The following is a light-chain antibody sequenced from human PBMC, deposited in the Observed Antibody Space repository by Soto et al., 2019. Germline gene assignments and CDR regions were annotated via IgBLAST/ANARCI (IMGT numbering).Light chain of an antibody. J-gene: IGKJ4*01. CDR1: QNIGRF. CDR3: QQSFTTPLT. V-gene: IGKV1-39*01. Sequence: DIQMTQSPSSLSASVVDRATITCRASQNIGRFLNWHQQKPGKAPNVLINVASTLRSGVPSRFSGSGSGTDFNLTINSLQPEDFATYFCQQSFTTPLTFGGGTKVDI. CDR2: VAS.